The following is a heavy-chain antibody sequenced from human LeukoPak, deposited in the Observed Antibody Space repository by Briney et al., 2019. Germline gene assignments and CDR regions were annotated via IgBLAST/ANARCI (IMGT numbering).Heavy chain of an antibody. J-gene: IGHJ4*02. CDR1: GGSISSSSYY. CDR2: IYYSGST. Sequence: SETLSLTCTVSGGSISSSSYYWGWIRQPPGKGLEWIGSIYYSGSTYYNPSLKSRVTVSVDRSKNQFSLKLSSVTAADTAVYYCARTVGEYYGSRRNWYYFDYWGQGTLVTVSS. D-gene: IGHD3-10*01. CDR3: ARTVGEYYGSRRNWYYFDY. V-gene: IGHV4-39*07.